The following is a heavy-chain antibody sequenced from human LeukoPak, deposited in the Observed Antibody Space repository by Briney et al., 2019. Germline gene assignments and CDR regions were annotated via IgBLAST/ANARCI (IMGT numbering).Heavy chain of an antibody. CDR3: ARDLRFYGSGSPNWFDP. CDR1: GYSISSGYY. CDR2: IYHSGST. D-gene: IGHD3-10*01. Sequence: SETLSLTCAVSGYSISSGYYWGWIRQPPGKGLEWIGSIYHSGSTYYNPSLKSRVTISVDTSKNQFSLKLSSVTAADTAVYYRARDLRFYGSGSPNWFDPWGQGTLVTVSS. J-gene: IGHJ5*02. V-gene: IGHV4-38-2*02.